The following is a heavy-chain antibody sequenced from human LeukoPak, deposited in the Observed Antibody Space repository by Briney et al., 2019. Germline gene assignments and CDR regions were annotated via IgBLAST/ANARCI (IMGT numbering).Heavy chain of an antibody. D-gene: IGHD4-17*01. CDR3: ARVSRPVNGDPPYFDY. J-gene: IGHJ4*02. CDR1: GYTFTSYA. V-gene: IGHV7-4-1*02. CDR2: INTNTGNP. Sequence: ASVKVSCKASGYTFTSYAMNWVRQAPGQGLEWMGWINTNTGNPTYAQGFTGRFVFSLDTSVSTAYLQISSLKAEDTAVYYCARVSRPVNGDPPYFDYWGQGTLVTVSS.